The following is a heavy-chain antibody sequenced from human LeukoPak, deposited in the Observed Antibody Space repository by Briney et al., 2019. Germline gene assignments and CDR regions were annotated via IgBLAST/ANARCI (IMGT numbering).Heavy chain of an antibody. CDR1: GYTFTGYY. D-gene: IGHD6-13*01. J-gene: IGHJ3*02. CDR3: ASREMIAAAGYDAFDI. CDR2: INPNSGGT. V-gene: IGHV1-2*02. Sequence: ASVKVSCKASGYTFTGYYMHWVRQAPGQGLEWMGWINPNSGGTNYAQKFQGRVTMTRDTSISTAYMELSRLRSDDTAVYYCASREMIAAAGYDAFDIWGLGTMVTVSS.